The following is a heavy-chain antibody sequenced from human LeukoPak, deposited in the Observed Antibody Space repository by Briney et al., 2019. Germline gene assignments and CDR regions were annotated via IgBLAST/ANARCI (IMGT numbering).Heavy chain of an antibody. CDR3: ARDRYIVVVPAAPPSFYYYYMDV. Sequence: PSETLSLTCTVSGGSISSYYWSWIRQPAGKGLEWIGRIYTSGSTNYNPSLKSRVTMSVDTSKNQFSLKLSSVTAADTAVYYCARDRYIVVVPAAPPSFYYYYMDVWGKGTTVTVSS. CDR1: GGSISSYY. J-gene: IGHJ6*03. D-gene: IGHD2-2*01. CDR2: IYTSGST. V-gene: IGHV4-4*07.